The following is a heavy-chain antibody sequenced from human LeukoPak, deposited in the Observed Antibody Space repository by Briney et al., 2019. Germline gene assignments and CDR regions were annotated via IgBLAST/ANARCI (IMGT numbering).Heavy chain of an antibody. Sequence: SQTLSLTCTVSGGSISSYYWTWIRQPAGKGLEWIGRVYTSGSTNYNPSLKSRVTMSVETSKNQFSLKLSSVTAADTAVYYCARDRYYYDSSGSAYYFDYWGQGTLVTVSS. D-gene: IGHD3-22*01. J-gene: IGHJ4*02. CDR2: VYTSGST. CDR3: ARDRYYYDSSGSAYYFDY. CDR1: GGSISSYY. V-gene: IGHV4-4*07.